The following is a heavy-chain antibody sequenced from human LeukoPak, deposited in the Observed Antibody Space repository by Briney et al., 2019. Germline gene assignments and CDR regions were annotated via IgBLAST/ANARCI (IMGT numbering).Heavy chain of an antibody. CDR2: IYSGGST. CDR1: GFTFSSYA. Sequence: GGSLRLSCAASGFTFSSYAMSWVRQAPGKGLEWVSVIYSGGSTYYADSVKGRFTISRDNSKNTLYLQMNSLRAEDTAVYYCARQVSWFDPWGQGTLVTVSS. CDR3: ARQVSWFDP. D-gene: IGHD4-11*01. V-gene: IGHV3-66*02. J-gene: IGHJ5*02.